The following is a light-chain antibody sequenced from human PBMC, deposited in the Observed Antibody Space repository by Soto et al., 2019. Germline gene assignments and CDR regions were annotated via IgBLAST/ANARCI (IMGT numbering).Light chain of an antibody. CDR2: AAS. J-gene: IGKJ1*01. CDR3: QESYSTPTWT. CDR1: HNIGNY. V-gene: IGKV1-39*01. Sequence: DLQLTQSPSSLSAPVGDRVTITCRASHNIGNYLNWYQQNPGKAPKLLIYAASNLQGGVPSRFSGSGSGTDFTLTISSLQPEDFATYYCQESYSTPTWTFGQGTKVEIK.